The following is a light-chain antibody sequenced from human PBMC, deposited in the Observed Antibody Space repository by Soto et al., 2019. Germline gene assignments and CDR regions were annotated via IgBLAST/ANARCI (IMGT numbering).Light chain of an antibody. CDR3: CSLTTSHTYV. Sequence: QSVLTHPASVSGSPGQSITISCTGTSSDIGHYDYFSWYQQHPGKAPKLMIYXVTYXXSGVSNRYSGSKSGNSASLTISGLQADDGADYYCCSLTTSHTYVFGSGTKVTVL. CDR1: SSDIGHYDY. CDR2: XVT. V-gene: IGLV2-14*01. J-gene: IGLJ1*01.